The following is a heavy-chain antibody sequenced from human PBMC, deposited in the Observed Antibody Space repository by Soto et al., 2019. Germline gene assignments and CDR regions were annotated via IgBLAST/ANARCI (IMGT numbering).Heavy chain of an antibody. J-gene: IGHJ4*02. CDR3: ASRATYSSGWYRDY. D-gene: IGHD6-19*01. CDR1: GGSISSSSYY. Sequence: PSETLSLTCTVSGGSISSSSYYWCWIRHPPGKGLEWIGSIYYSGSTYYNPSLKSRVTISVDTSKNQFSLKLSSVTAADTAVYYCASRATYSSGWYRDYWGQGTLVTVSS. V-gene: IGHV4-39*01. CDR2: IYYSGST.